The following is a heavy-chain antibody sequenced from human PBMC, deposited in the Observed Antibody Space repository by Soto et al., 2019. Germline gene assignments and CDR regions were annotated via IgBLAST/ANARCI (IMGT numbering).Heavy chain of an antibody. Sequence: EVQLLDSGGGLVQPGASLRLSCAASGFTFTNYAMSWVRQAPGKGLEWVSGISGSGGSTYYADSVKGRFTISRDNSNNTLYLQMNSLRAEDTAVYYCATRSEYTSSWCVAYWGQGTLVTVSS. J-gene: IGHJ4*02. D-gene: IGHD6-13*01. CDR3: ATRSEYTSSWCVAY. V-gene: IGHV3-23*01. CDR2: ISGSGGST. CDR1: GFTFTNYA.